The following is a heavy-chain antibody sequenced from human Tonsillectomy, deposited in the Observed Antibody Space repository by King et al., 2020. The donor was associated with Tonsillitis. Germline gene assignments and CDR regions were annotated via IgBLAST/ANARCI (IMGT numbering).Heavy chain of an antibody. D-gene: IGHD6-19*01. Sequence: VQLVESGGGVVRPGGSLRLSCSASGFTFDDYGMSWVRKAPGKGLEWVSGINWNGGSTGYADSVKGRFTISRDNAKNSLYVQMSSLRAEDAALYYCASHHSSGWYIDIRFDYWGQGTLVTVSS. CDR2: INWNGGST. V-gene: IGHV3-20*04. CDR3: ASHHSSGWYIDIRFDY. CDR1: GFTFDDYG. J-gene: IGHJ4*02.